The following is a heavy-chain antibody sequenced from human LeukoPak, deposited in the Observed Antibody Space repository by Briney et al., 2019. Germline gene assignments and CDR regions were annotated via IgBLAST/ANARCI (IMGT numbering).Heavy chain of an antibody. Sequence: SETLSLTCTVSGGSISSYYWSWIRQLPGKGLEWIGYIYYSGSTNYNPSLKSRVTISVDTSKNQFSLKLSSVTAADTAVYYCARGRGSGWPDAFDIWGQGTMVTVSS. V-gene: IGHV4-59*01. CDR2: IYYSGST. CDR3: ARGRGSGWPDAFDI. CDR1: GGSISSYY. D-gene: IGHD6-19*01. J-gene: IGHJ3*02.